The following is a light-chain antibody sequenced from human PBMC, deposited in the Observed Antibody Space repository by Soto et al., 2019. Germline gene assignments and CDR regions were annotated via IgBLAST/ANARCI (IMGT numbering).Light chain of an antibody. J-gene: IGKJ3*01. CDR1: QDISNY. Sequence: DIQMTQSPSSLSASVGDRVTITCRASQDISNYLAWFQQKPGKAPKSLIYAASSLQRGVPSKFSGSGSGTDFSLTISSLPPEDFATYYCQQYKTYPLTFGPGTKVDI. V-gene: IGKV1-16*02. CDR2: AAS. CDR3: QQYKTYPLT.